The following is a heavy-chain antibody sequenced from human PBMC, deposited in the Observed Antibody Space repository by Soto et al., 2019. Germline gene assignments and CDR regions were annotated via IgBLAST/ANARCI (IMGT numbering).Heavy chain of an antibody. CDR1: GFSFTTAGVA. CDR3: AHSDGGYEIIYFDF. D-gene: IGHD5-12*01. Sequence: SGPTLVHPTQTLTLTCTFSGFSFTTAGVAVGWIRQTPGGALEWLTLIYYNDDRRFSPSLKTRLTINGDTSKNQVVLSLTNVDPGDTATYFCAHSDGGYEIIYFDFWGQGIPVTVSS. V-gene: IGHV2-5*01. CDR2: IYYNDDR. J-gene: IGHJ4*02.